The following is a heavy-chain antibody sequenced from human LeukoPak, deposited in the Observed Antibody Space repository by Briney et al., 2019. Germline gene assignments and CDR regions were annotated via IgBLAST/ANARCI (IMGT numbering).Heavy chain of an antibody. V-gene: IGHV4-4*07. D-gene: IGHD6-13*01. CDR2: IYTSGST. CDR1: GGSISSYY. CDR3: ARDWVGGYSSSWYYYYYYMDV. Sequence: SETLSLTCTVSGGSISSYYWSWIRQPAGKGLEWVGRIYTSGSTNYNPSLKSRVTISVDTSKNQFSLKLSSVTAADTAVYYCARDWVGGYSSSWYYYYYYMDVWGKGTTVTVSS. J-gene: IGHJ6*03.